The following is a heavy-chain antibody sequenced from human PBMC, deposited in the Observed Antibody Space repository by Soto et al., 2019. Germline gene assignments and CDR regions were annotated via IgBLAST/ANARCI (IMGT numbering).Heavy chain of an antibody. Sequence: QVQLLQSGPEVKKPGTSVKVSCKASGDTFTNLGISWVRQAPGQGLEWMGWISAFNGNTNYAQKFQGRVTMTTETSTRTRYRELRSLRSGDAGVEDGAGGRGVGLYLDDWGQGTLVTVSS. D-gene: IGHD1-26*01. J-gene: IGHJ4*02. CDR2: ISAFNGNT. V-gene: IGHV1-18*04. CDR3: AGGRGVGLYLDD. CDR1: GDTFTNLG.